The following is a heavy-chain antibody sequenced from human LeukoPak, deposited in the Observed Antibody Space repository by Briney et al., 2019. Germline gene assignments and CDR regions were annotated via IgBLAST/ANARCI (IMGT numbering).Heavy chain of an antibody. J-gene: IGHJ4*02. V-gene: IGHV3-64*01. CDR3: ARGGGSYALNY. D-gene: IGHD1-26*01. CDR1: GFTFSSYA. Sequence: PGGSLRLFCAASGFTFSSYAMHWVRQAPGKGLEYVSAISSNGGSTYYANSVKGRFTISRDNSKNTLYLQMGSLRAEDMAVYYCARGGGSYALNYWGQGTLVTVSS. CDR2: ISSNGGST.